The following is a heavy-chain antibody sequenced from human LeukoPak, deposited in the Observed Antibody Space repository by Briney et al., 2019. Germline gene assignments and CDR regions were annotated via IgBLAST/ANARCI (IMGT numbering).Heavy chain of an antibody. V-gene: IGHV1-18*01. CDR1: RYTLNTYG. J-gene: IGHJ5*02. D-gene: IGHD2-21*02. Sequence: ASVKDSCKASRYTLNTYGTSWVRQAPGQRPEWMGWINTDNSNTKCAQKFQGRVTMTTDTSTSTAYMELSSLRSDDTAVYYCARKGCTGDCYRFDPWGQGTLVTVSS. CDR2: INTDNSNT. CDR3: ARKGCTGDCYRFDP.